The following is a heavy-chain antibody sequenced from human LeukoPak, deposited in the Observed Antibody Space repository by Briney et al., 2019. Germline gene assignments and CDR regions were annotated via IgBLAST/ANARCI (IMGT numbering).Heavy chain of an antibody. D-gene: IGHD1-26*01. V-gene: IGHV4-61*02. CDR3: ARQPLYSGSYLVDY. CDR2: IYTTGST. Sequence: MPSETLSLTCTVSGGSVSSTKHYWNWIRQPAGKELEWIGRIYTTGSTNYNASLKGRVTISVDTSKNQFSLKLSSVTAADTAVYYCARQPLYSGSYLVDYWGQGTLVTVSS. CDR1: GGSVSSTKHY. J-gene: IGHJ4*02.